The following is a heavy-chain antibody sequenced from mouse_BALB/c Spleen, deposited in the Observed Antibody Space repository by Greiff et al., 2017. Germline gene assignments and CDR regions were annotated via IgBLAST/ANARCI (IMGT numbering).Heavy chain of an antibody. CDR3: ASYGYRGY. J-gene: IGHJ2*01. V-gene: IGHV3-6*02. D-gene: IGHD2-2*01. Sequence: ESGPGLVKPSQSLSLTCSVTGYSITSGYYWNWIRQFPGNKLEWMGYISYDGSNNYNPSLKNRISITRDTSKNQFFLKLNSVTTEDTATYYCASYGYRGYWGQGTTLTVSS. CDR2: ISYDGSN. CDR1: GYSITSGYY.